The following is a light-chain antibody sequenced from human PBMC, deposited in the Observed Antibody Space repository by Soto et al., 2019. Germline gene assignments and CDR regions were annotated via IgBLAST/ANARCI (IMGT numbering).Light chain of an antibody. J-gene: IGKJ1*01. CDR1: QSVNSY. Sequence: EKVMTQSPATLSMSPGERATLSCRASQSVNSYLAWYQQKPGQAPRLLIYGASTRATGIPARFSGSGSGTEFTLTISSLQSEDFAVYYCQQYTNWPSWMFGQGTKVEIK. V-gene: IGKV3-15*01. CDR3: QQYTNWPSWM. CDR2: GAS.